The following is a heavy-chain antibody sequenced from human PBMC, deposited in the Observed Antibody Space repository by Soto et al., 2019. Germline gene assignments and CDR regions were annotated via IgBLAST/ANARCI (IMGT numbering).Heavy chain of an antibody. V-gene: IGHV4-59*01. CDR1: GGSISSYY. CDR2: IYYSGST. D-gene: IGHD2-15*01. J-gene: IGHJ3*02. CDR3: ARAYCSGGSCYSTI. Sequence: PSETLSLTSTVSGGSISSYYWSWIRQPPGKGLEWIGYIYYSGSTNYNPSLKSRVTISVDTSKNQFSLKLSSVTAADTAVYYCARAYCSGGSCYSTIWGQGTMVTVSS.